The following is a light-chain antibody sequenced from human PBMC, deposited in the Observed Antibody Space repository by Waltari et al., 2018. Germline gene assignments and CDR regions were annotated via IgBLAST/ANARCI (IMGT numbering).Light chain of an antibody. CDR3: SSYTSSSTLGV. CDR2: GVS. CDR1: SSDVGGYNY. V-gene: IGLV2-14*01. Sequence: QSALTQPASVSGSPGQSITISCTGTSSDVGGYNYVSWYQQHPGKAPKLMIYGVSNRPSGVSNRFSGSKSGNTASLTSSGLQAEDEADYYCSSYTSSSTLGVFGTGTKVTVL. J-gene: IGLJ1*01.